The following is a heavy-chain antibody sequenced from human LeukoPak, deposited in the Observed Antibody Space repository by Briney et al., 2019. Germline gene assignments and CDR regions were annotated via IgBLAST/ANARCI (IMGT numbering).Heavy chain of an antibody. CDR2: ISSSGSTI. CDR3: AGQSRLGYCSGGSCYSQPFDP. Sequence: GGSLRLSCASSGFTFSSYEMNWVRQAPGKGLDLVSYISSSGSTIYYADSVKGRFTISRDNSKNSLYLQRNSMRAEDTAVYYCAGQSRLGYCSGGSCYSQPFDPWGQGTLVTVSS. J-gene: IGHJ5*02. CDR1: GFTFSSYE. D-gene: IGHD2-15*01. V-gene: IGHV3-48*03.